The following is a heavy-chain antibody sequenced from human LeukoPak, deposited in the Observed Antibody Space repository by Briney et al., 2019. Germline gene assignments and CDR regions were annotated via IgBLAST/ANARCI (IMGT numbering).Heavy chain of an antibody. CDR1: GFTFSSYW. CDR3: ARAVNSASKSDY. D-gene: IGHD2-2*01. V-gene: IGHV3-74*01. J-gene: IGHJ4*02. Sequence: GGSLRLSCAASGFTFSSYWMHWVRQAPGKGLLWVSRINTDGSFTNYADSVKGRFTISRDNAKNTLYLQMNSLRAEDTAVYYCARAVNSASKSDYWGQGTLVTVSS. CDR2: INTDGSFT.